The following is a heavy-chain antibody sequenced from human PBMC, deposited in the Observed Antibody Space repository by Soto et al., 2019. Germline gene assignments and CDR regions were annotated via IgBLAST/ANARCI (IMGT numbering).Heavy chain of an antibody. D-gene: IGHD2-8*02. J-gene: IGHJ4*02. CDR3: ARDKITGLFDY. CDR2: IYYSGST. V-gene: IGHV4-31*03. Sequence: SETLSLTCTVSGGSISSGGYYWSWIRQHPGKGLEWIGYIYYSGSTYYNPSLKSRITISVDTSKNQFSLKLTSVTAADTAVYYCARDKITGLFDYWGQGTLVTVSS. CDR1: GGSISSGGYY.